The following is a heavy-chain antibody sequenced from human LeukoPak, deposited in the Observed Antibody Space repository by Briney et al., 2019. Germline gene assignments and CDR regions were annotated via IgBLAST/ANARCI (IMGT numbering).Heavy chain of an antibody. CDR2: IYYSGST. CDR3: ANGAVAAYFDY. V-gene: IGHV4-59*01. D-gene: IGHD6-19*01. Sequence: SETLSLTCTVSGGSISSYYWSWIRQPPGKGLEWIGYIYYSGSTNYNPSLKSRVTISVDTSKNQFSLNLSSVTAADTAVYYCANGAVAAYFDYWGQGTLVTVSS. CDR1: GGSISSYY. J-gene: IGHJ4*02.